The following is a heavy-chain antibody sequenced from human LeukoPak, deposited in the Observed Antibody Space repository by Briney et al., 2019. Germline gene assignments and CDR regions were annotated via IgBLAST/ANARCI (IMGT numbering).Heavy chain of an antibody. CDR3: ARDNGYSYGYFDY. Sequence: SETLSLTCAVYGGSFSGYYWSWIRQPPGKGLEWIGEIYHSGSTNYNPSLKSRVTISVDKSKNQFSLKLSSVTAADTAVYYCARDNGYSYGYFDYWGQGVLVTVSS. D-gene: IGHD5-18*01. CDR2: IYHSGST. CDR1: GGSFSGYY. J-gene: IGHJ4*02. V-gene: IGHV4-34*01.